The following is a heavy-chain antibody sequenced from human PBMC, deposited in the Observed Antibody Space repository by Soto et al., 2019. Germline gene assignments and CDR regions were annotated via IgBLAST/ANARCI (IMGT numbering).Heavy chain of an antibody. CDR1: GLTFSGHW. J-gene: IGHJ4*02. Sequence: VRLVESGGTLVQPGWSLRISCAASGLTFSGHWMTWVRQTPGKGPEWVANISPDGSDKSYVDSVKGRFTISRDNDKNPLSLQLDSLGAEDTAVYHCASRPAGNTYHAVFDFWAQGTLVTVSS. CDR2: ISPDGSDK. CDR3: ASRPAGNTYHAVFDF. D-gene: IGHD6-6*01. V-gene: IGHV3-7*03.